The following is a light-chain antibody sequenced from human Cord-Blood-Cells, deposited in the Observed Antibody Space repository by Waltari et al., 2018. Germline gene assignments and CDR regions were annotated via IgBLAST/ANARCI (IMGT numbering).Light chain of an antibody. CDR2: KVS. V-gene: IGKV2-30*01. J-gene: IGKJ2*03. Sequence: DVVMTQSPLSLPVTLGQPASLSCRSSQSLVYSDGNTYLNWFQQRPDQSPRRLIYKVSNRDSGVPDRFSGSGSGTDFTLKISRVEAEDVGVYYCMQGTHWPPYSFGQGTKLEIK. CDR1: QSLVYSDGNTY. CDR3: MQGTHWPPYS.